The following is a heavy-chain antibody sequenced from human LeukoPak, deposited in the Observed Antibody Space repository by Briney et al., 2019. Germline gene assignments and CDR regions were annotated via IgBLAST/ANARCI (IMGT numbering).Heavy chain of an antibody. Sequence: GASVKVSCKASGYTFTSYGITWVRQAPGQGLEWMGWISTYNGNTNNAQKLQGRVTMTTDTSTSTAYMELRSLRSDDTAVYYCARVYYYYYYMDVWGKGTTVTVSS. CDR3: ARVYYYYYYMDV. CDR2: ISTYNGNT. CDR1: GYTFTSYG. J-gene: IGHJ6*03. V-gene: IGHV1-18*01.